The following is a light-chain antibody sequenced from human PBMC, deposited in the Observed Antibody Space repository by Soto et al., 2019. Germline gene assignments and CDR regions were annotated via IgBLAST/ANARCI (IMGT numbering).Light chain of an antibody. CDR1: SSDVGGYNY. Sequence: QSALTQPASVSGSPGQSITISCTGTSSDVGGYNYVSWYQQHPGKAPKLMIYDVSNRPSGVSNRFSGSKSGNTASLTISGLQAEDEADYYCRSYTSSSTPYFFGTGTKVTVL. CDR3: RSYTSSSTPYF. V-gene: IGLV2-14*01. J-gene: IGLJ1*01. CDR2: DVS.